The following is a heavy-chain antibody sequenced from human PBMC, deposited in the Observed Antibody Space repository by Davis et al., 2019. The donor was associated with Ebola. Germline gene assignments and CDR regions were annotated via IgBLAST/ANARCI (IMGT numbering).Heavy chain of an antibody. CDR3: AKNLWRRIGAAAGTSDF. D-gene: IGHD6-13*01. V-gene: IGHV3-23*01. CDR2: LICLAITT. J-gene: IGHJ4*02. CDR1: GFKFNTFA. Sequence: GESLKISCAAAGFKFNTFAMSWVRQAPRPRLDFVSCLICLAITTFYAESVKGRFTISRDNSKNMLYLQMNSLRPEETAVDYCAKNLWRRIGAAAGTSDFWGQGALVTVSS.